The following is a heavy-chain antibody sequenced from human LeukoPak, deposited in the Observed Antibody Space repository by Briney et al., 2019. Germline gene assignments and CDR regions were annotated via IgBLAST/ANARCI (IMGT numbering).Heavy chain of an antibody. D-gene: IGHD1-1*01. CDR2: INHSGST. V-gene: IGHV4-34*01. CDR3: ARGTTIDEFDY. CDR1: GGSFSGYY. J-gene: IGHJ4*02. Sequence: PSEALSLTCAVYGGSFSGYYWSWIRQPPGKGLEWIGEINHSGSTNYKSSLKSRVTISVDTSNNQFSLKLSSVTAADTAVYYCARGTTIDEFDYWGQGTLVTVSS.